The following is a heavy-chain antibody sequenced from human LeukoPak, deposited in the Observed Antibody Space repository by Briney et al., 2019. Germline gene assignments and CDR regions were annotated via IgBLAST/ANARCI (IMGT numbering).Heavy chain of an antibody. CDR2: IYYSGST. V-gene: IGHV4-61*08. CDR3: ARDRWDYDYVWGSYRYGPYFDY. D-gene: IGHD3-16*02. Sequence: SETLSLTCTVSGGSISSGDYYWSWIRQPPGKGLEWIGYIYYSGSTYYNPSLKSRVTISVDTSKNQFSLKLSSVTAADTAVYYCARDRWDYDYVWGSYRYGPYFDYWGQGTLVTVSS. CDR1: GGSISSGDYY. J-gene: IGHJ4*02.